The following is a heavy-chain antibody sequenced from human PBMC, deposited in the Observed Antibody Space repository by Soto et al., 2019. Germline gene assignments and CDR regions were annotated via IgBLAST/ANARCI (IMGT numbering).Heavy chain of an antibody. D-gene: IGHD3-22*01. CDR2: IGGGGVTT. J-gene: IGHJ4*02. CDR1: GFTFSTYA. Sequence: PGGSLRLSCAASGFTFSTYAMSWVRQAPGKGLEWVSAIGGGGVTTYYADSVKGRFTISRDNSKNTLYLQMNSLRAEDTAVYYCAKRSSSGYYWPFDYWGQGTLVTVSS. V-gene: IGHV3-23*01. CDR3: AKRSSSGYYWPFDY.